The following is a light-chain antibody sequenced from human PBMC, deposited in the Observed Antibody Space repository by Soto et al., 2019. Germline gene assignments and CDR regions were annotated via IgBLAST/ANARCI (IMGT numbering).Light chain of an antibody. Sequence: DIVMTQSPLSLPVTPGEPASISCRSSQSLLHSNGYNYLDWYLQKPGQSPQLLIYWGSNRASGVPDRFSGSGSGTDFTLKISRVEAEDVGVYYCMQALQTPFTFGPGTKVDI. CDR3: MQALQTPFT. J-gene: IGKJ3*01. V-gene: IGKV2-28*01. CDR1: QSLLHSNGYNY. CDR2: WGS.